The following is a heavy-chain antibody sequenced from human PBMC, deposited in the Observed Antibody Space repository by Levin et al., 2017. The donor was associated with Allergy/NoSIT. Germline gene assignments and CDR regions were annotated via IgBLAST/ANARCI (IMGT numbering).Heavy chain of an antibody. CDR3: ARGGVGTMVRGVTTPYYYYGMDV. D-gene: IGHD3-10*01. CDR2: IIPIFGTA. J-gene: IGHJ6*02. CDR1: GGTFSSYA. V-gene: IGHV1-69*01. Sequence: PGGSLRLSCKASGGTFSSYAISWVRQAPGQGLEWMGGIIPIFGTANYAQKFQGRVTITADESTSTAYMELSSLRSEDTAVYYCARGGVGTMVRGVTTPYYYYGMDVWGQGTTVTVSS.